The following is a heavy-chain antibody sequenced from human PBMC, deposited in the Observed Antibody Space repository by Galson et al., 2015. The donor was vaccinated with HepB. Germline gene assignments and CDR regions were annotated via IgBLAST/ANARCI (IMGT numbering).Heavy chain of an antibody. CDR3: ARDTTGGYFDN. J-gene: IGHJ4*02. D-gene: IGHD1-1*01. V-gene: IGHV3-21*01. CDR1: GFTFTTYS. CDR2: ISSSSSHI. Sequence: SLRLSCAASGFTFTTYSMNWVRQAPGKGLEWVSSISSSSSHIYYADSVKGRFTISRDNAKNSLYLQMSSLRAEDTAVYYCARDTTGGYFDNWGQGILVTVSS.